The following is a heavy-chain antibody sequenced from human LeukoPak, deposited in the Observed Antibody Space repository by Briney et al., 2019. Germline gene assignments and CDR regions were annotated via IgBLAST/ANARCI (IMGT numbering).Heavy chain of an antibody. V-gene: IGHV1-46*01. Sequence: ASVKVSCKSSGYTFANYYLHWVRQAPGQGLEWMGIINPVGGSTTYTQKFQGRVTVTRDTSTSTIYMDLSSLRSEDTAVYYCAREDQGYWGQGTLVTVSS. CDR3: AREDQGY. CDR2: INPVGGST. D-gene: IGHD2-2*01. J-gene: IGHJ4*02. CDR1: GYTFANYY.